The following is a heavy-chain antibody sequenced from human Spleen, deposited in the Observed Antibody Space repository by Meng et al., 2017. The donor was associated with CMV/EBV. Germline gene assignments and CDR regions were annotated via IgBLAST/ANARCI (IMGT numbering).Heavy chain of an antibody. J-gene: IGHJ6*02. D-gene: IGHD3-3*01. CDR3: AKDHLYYDSTRRGMDV. Sequence: GESLKISCAASGFTFSSYALHWVRQAPGKGLEWVALISYDGNNKYYADSVEGRFTISRDNSKNTLYLQMNSLRAEDTAVYYCAKDHLYYDSTRRGMDVWGQGTTVTVSS. CDR2: ISYDGNNK. V-gene: IGHV3-30-3*01. CDR1: GFTFSSYA.